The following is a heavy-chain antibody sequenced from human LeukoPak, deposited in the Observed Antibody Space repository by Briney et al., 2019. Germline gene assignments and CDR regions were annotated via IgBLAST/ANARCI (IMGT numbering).Heavy chain of an antibody. CDR1: GGSISSYY. D-gene: IGHD2-15*01. CDR2: IYYSGST. J-gene: IGHJ4*02. V-gene: IGHV4-59*01. CDR3: ARDSEGSAGIYFDY. Sequence: SETLSLTCTVSGGSISSYYWSWIRQPPGKGLEWIGYIYYSGSTNYNPSLKSRVTISVDTSKNQSSLKLSSVTAADTAVYYCARDSEGSAGIYFDYWGQGTLVTVSS.